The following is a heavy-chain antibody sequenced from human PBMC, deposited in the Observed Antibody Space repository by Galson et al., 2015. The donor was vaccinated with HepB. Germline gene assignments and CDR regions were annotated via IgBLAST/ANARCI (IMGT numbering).Heavy chain of an antibody. D-gene: IGHD2-8*02. J-gene: IGHJ5*02. Sequence: SLRLSCAAFGFPLNNAWMTWVRQAPGMGLEWVGRIKSKTDGETTDYAAPVKGRFTISRDDSKNRLYLQMNSLKTEDTAVYYCTTDVYYSTYWSWLDPWGQGTLVTVSS. V-gene: IGHV3-15*01. CDR1: GFPLNNAW. CDR3: TTDVYYSTYWSWLDP. CDR2: IKSKTDGETT.